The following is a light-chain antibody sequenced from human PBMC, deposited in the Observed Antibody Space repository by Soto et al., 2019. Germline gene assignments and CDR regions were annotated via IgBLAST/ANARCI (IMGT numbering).Light chain of an antibody. J-gene: IGLJ2*01. CDR1: SSDIGDYYY. Sequence: QSVLTQPPSASGSPGQSVTISCTGSSSDIGDYYYVSWYQQHPDKAPKLILYEVSKRPSGVPDRFSGSKSGYTASLTVSGRQAEDEAEYYCSSYGGSNNLLFGGGTKLTVL. V-gene: IGLV2-8*01. CDR3: SSYGGSNNLL. CDR2: EVS.